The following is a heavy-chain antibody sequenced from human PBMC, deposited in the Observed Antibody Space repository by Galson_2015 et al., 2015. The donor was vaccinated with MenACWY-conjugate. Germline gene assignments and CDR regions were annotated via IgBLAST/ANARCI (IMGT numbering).Heavy chain of an antibody. D-gene: IGHD1/OR15-1a*01. CDR3: ARSYVPGPDKNNHFLYV. CDR1: GFTFSSYW. J-gene: IGHJ6*02. Sequence: SLRLSCAASGFTFSSYWMHWVRQAPGKGLVWVSRVNSDGSSTGYADSVKGRFTISRDNAKNMLFLQMNSLKIEDTAVYYCARSYVPGPDKNNHFLYVWGRGTTVPVSS. CDR2: VNSDGSST. V-gene: IGHV3-74*01.